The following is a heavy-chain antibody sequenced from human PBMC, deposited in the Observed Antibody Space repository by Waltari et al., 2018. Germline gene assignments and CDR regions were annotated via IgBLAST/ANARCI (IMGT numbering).Heavy chain of an antibody. D-gene: IGHD7-27*01. CDR3: TTLDAPWGG. CDR2: IKSKRDGATT. Sequence: EVQMVVSGGGLMKPGDSLRLSCAASGSTFTPAWLPWVRQAPGKGLEWVGRIKSKRDGATTDYAAPVRGRFSISRDDSQNMVFLQMNSLRTEDTAVYYCTTLDAPWGGWGHGTLVTVSS. CDR1: GSTFTPAW. J-gene: IGHJ4*01. V-gene: IGHV3-15*01.